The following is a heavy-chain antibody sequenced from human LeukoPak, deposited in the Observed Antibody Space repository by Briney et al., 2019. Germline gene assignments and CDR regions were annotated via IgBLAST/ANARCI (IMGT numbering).Heavy chain of an antibody. CDR1: GFSLNNYS. V-gene: IGHV3-48*04. CDR3: ANGEVYFDY. CDR2: ISSDSSTI. D-gene: IGHD4-17*01. Sequence: GGSLRLSCAASGFSLNNYSINWVRQAPGKGLEWVSYISSDSSTIYYADSVKGRFTISRDNAKNSLYLQMNSLRAEDTAVYYCANGEVYFDYWGQGTLVTVSS. J-gene: IGHJ4*02.